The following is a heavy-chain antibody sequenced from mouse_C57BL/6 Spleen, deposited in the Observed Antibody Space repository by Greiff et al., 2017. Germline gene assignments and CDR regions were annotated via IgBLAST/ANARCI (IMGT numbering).Heavy chain of an antibody. J-gene: IGHJ2*01. V-gene: IGHV1-5*01. CDR2: IYPGNSDT. CDR1: GYTFTSYW. CDR3: TRERGFDY. Sequence: EVQLQQSGTVLARPGASVKMSCKTSGYTFTSYWMHWVKQRPGQGLEWIGAIYPGNSDTSYNQKFKGKDKLTAVTSASTAYMELSSLTNEDSAVYYCTRERGFDYWGQGTTLTVSS.